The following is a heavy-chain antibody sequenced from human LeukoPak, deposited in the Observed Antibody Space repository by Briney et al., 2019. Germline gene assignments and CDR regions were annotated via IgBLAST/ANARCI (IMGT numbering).Heavy chain of an antibody. CDR2: ISSSSDYI. D-gene: IGHD2-15*01. CDR1: GFTFNTYS. Sequence: GGSLRLSCAASGFTFNTYSMNWVRQAPGKGLEWVSSISSSSDYIYYADSVKGRFTISRDNAKNSLYLQMNSLRAEDTAVYYCARTPYSAYGMDVWGQGTTVTVSS. J-gene: IGHJ6*02. V-gene: IGHV3-21*01. CDR3: ARTPYSAYGMDV.